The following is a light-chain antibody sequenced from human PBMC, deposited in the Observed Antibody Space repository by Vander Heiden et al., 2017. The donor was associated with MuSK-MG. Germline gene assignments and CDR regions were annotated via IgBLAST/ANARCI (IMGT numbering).Light chain of an antibody. J-gene: IGKJ3*01. CDR3: QQDYSTHFT. V-gene: IGKV4-1*01. Sequence: DILMPHSPDSLALSLGERATINCKSSQSVLYSSNNKNYLAWYQQKPGQPPKLLIYWASTRESGVPDRFSGSGSGTDFTLTISSLQAEDVAVYYCQQDYSTHFTFGHGTKVDIK. CDR1: QSVLYSSNNKNY. CDR2: WAS.